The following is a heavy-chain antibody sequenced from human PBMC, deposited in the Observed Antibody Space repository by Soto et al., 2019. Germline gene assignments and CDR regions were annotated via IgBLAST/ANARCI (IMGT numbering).Heavy chain of an antibody. J-gene: IGHJ5*02. D-gene: IGHD3-22*01. CDR3: ARDFAYYVSSGYYEGMSWLDP. V-gene: IGHV3-21*01. Sequence: GSLRLSCVASGFNLSTYSMNWVRQAPGKGLEWVSCISGTSSYIFDADSVRGRFTISRDNAKNSVYLQMNSLRAEDTAVYYCARDFAYYVSSGYYEGMSWLDPWGQGTLVTVSS. CDR1: GFNLSTYS. CDR2: ISGTSSYI.